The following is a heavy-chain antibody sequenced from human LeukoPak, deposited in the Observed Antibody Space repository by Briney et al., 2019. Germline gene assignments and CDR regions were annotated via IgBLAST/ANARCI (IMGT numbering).Heavy chain of an antibody. CDR3: ARGPGGAVAPFCDY. Sequence: GGSLRLSCAASGFTFSSYSMNWVRQAPGKGLEWVSYISSSSSTIYYADSVKGRFTISRGNAKNSLYLQMNSLRAEDTAVYYCARGPGGAVAPFCDYWGQGTLVTVSS. CDR2: ISSSSSTI. J-gene: IGHJ4*02. V-gene: IGHV3-48*01. D-gene: IGHD6-19*01. CDR1: GFTFSSYS.